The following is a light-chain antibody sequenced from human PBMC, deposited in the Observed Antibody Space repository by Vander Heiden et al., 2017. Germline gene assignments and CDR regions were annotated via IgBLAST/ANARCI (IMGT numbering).Light chain of an antibody. CDR2: GNS. V-gene: IGLV1-40*01. Sequence: QSVLTQPPSVSGAPGQRVTISCTGSSYNSGAGYDVHWYQQLPGTAPKLLSYGNSNRPSGVPDRFSGSKSGTSASLAITGLQAEDEADYYCQSYDSSLSGGVFGGGTKLTVL. J-gene: IGLJ2*01. CDR3: QSYDSSLSGGV. CDR1: SYNSGAGYD.